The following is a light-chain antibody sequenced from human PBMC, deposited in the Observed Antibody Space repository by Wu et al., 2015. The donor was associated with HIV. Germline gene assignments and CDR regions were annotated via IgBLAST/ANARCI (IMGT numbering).Light chain of an antibody. J-gene: IGKJ1*01. Sequence: EIVLTQSPGTLSLSPGERATLSCRASQSVTNSYLAWYQQKPGQAPRLLIYDASRRATGIPDRFSGSGSGTDFTLTISSLQPEDVATYYCQKYNTAPWTFGQGTKVEIK. CDR2: DAS. V-gene: IGKV3-20*01. CDR3: QKYNTAPWT. CDR1: QSVTNSY.